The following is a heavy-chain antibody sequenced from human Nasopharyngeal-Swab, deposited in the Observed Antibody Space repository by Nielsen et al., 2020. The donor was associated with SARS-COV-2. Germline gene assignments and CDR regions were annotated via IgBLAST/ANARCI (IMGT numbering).Heavy chain of an antibody. J-gene: IGHJ4*02. CDR3: ARSTYCGGDCQNYFDY. Sequence: SETLSLTCTVSGGSISSYYWSWIRQPPGKGLEWIGYIYYSGSTNYNPSLKSRVTISVDTSKNQFSLKLSSVTAAATAVYYCARSTYCGGDCQNYFDYWGQGTLVTVSS. V-gene: IGHV4-59*08. CDR1: GGSISSYY. D-gene: IGHD2-21*02. CDR2: IYYSGST.